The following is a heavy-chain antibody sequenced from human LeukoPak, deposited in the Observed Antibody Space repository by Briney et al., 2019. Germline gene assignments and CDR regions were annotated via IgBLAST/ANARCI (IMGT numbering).Heavy chain of an antibody. CDR3: ARGGDRSKAGDL. J-gene: IGHJ5*02. V-gene: IGHV4-34*01. Sequence: SETLSLTCAVHGGSCDDYYCSWIRQPPGKGLEWIGEIHPHGIFYYNSSLVSRVTISIDTSKTQFSLRLTSVTAAGTAFYYCARGGDRSKAGDLWGQGSLVTVSS. CDR1: GGSCDDYY. CDR2: IHPHGIF.